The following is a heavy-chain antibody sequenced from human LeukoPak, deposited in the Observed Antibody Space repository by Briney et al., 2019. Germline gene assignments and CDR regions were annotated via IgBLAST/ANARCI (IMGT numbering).Heavy chain of an antibody. Sequence: GASVKVSCKVSGYTLTELSMHWARQAPGKGLEWMGGFDPEDGETIYAQKFQGRVTMTEDTSTDTAYMELSSLRSEDTAVYYCATDRGIFGVVDYYGMDVWGQGTTVTVSS. J-gene: IGHJ6*02. D-gene: IGHD3-3*01. CDR3: ATDRGIFGVVDYYGMDV. CDR1: GYTLTELS. CDR2: FDPEDGET. V-gene: IGHV1-24*01.